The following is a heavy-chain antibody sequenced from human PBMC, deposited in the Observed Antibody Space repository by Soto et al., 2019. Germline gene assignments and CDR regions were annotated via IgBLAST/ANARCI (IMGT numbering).Heavy chain of an antibody. CDR1: GYTFTSYG. CDR2: ISAYNGNT. J-gene: IGHJ4*02. D-gene: IGHD3-16*02. Sequence: ASVKVSCKASGYTFTSYGISWVLQAPGQGLEWMGWISAYNGNTNYAQKLQGRVTMTTDTSTSTAYMELRSLRSDDTAVYYCARDLAFSWGSYRYTPSFDYWGQGTLVTVSS. CDR3: ARDLAFSWGSYRYTPSFDY. V-gene: IGHV1-18*04.